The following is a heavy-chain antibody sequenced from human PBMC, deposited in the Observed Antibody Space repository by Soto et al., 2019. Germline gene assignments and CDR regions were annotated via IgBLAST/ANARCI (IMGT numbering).Heavy chain of an antibody. CDR1: GGSFSGYY. D-gene: IGHD2-21*02. CDR3: ARGGYCGGDCYPTYPERFDGMDV. V-gene: IGHV4-34*01. CDR2: INHSGST. J-gene: IGHJ6*02. Sequence: SETLSLTCAVYGGSFSGYYWSWIRQPPGKGLEWIGEINHSGSTNYNPSLKSRVTISVDTSKNQFSLKLSSVTAADTAVYYCARGGYCGGDCYPTYPERFDGMDVWGQGTTVNVSS.